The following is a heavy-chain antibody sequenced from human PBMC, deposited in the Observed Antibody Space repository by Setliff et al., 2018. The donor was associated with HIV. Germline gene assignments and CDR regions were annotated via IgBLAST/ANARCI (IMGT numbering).Heavy chain of an antibody. J-gene: IGHJ4*02. Sequence: PGGSLRLSCAASGFTFSSYAMHWVRQAPGKGLEWVAVMYYDGVTTYYADSVKGRFTISRDGSKNIAYMQMNSLRAEDTAVYYCARDLSSGPAYWGQGTLVTVSS. CDR2: MYYDGVTT. D-gene: IGHD3-22*01. V-gene: IGHV3-30*04. CDR1: GFTFSSYA. CDR3: ARDLSSGPAY.